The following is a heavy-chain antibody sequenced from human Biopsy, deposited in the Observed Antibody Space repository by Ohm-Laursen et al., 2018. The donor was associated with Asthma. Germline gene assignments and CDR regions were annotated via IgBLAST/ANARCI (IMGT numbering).Heavy chain of an antibody. CDR2: INAGNGDT. Sequence: SVKVSCKASGYTFINFAIHWVRQAPGQRLEWMGWINAGNGDTKYSQKFQGRVTITRDTSANTAYMDLSSLRSEDTAVYYCVREGHEYCSSTSCASFDYWGQGTLVTVSS. J-gene: IGHJ4*02. D-gene: IGHD2-2*01. CDR3: VREGHEYCSSTSCASFDY. CDR1: GYTFINFA. V-gene: IGHV1-3*01.